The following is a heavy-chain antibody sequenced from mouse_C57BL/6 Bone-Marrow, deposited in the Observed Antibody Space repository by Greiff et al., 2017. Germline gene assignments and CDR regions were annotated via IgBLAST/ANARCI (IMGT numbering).Heavy chain of an antibody. CDR1: GYSFTGYY. V-gene: IGHV1-42*01. CDR3: ATVYYGYADY. Sequence: EVQLQQSGPELVKPGASVKISCKASGYSFTGYYMNWVKQSPEKSLEWIGEINPSTGGTTYNQKFKAKATLTVDKSSSTAYMQLQSLTSEDSAVYYCATVYYGYADYWGQGTALTVSS. J-gene: IGHJ2*01. CDR2: INPSTGGT. D-gene: IGHD2-2*01.